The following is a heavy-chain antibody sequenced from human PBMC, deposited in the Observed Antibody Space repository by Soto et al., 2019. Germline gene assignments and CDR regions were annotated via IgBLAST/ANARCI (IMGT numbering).Heavy chain of an antibody. CDR2: ITPTSRFI. CDR1: GFTFSTYT. CDR3: TRTPPAPPGRRNYFSGMDV. J-gene: IGHJ6*02. V-gene: IGHV3-21*02. Sequence: EVQLMESGGGLVKPGGSLRLSCAASGFTFSTYTMNWVRRASGEGLEWVSSITPTSRFIYYADSVRGRFTISRDDAESSLYLHMNSLRAEDTAVYYCTRTPPAPPGRRNYFSGMDVWGQGTTATVSS. D-gene: IGHD6-13*01.